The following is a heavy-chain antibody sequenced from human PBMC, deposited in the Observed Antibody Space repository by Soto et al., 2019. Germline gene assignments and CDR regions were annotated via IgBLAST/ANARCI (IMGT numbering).Heavy chain of an antibody. CDR3: ARAGLTTSELAIIX. CDR2: IHPNSGGT. CDR1: RYTFTDYY. D-gene: IGHD3-9*01. V-gene: IGHV1-2*02. Sequence: ASLKVSCNASRYTFTDYYIHWVRQSPGQGFEWMGWIHPNSGGTKFPKKFQGSVIMTRDTSISTAYMELSRMTSDDTAVYYCARAGLTTSELAIIXWGQGTTVTVSX. J-gene: IGHJ4*02.